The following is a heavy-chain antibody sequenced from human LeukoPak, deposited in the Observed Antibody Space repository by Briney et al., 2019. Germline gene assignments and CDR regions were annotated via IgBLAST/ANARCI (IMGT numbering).Heavy chain of an antibody. CDR3: ARHWGSGGLTPPFDP. CDR1: GPSVTRGGFY. CDR2: VYYTGST. J-gene: IGHJ5*02. V-gene: IGHV4-39*01. D-gene: IGHD3-16*01. Sequence: SETLSLTCSVSGPSVTRGGFYWGWLRRPPGKGPEWIATVYYTGSTYYNPSLKSRVTISIDTSKNQFSLRLTSVTATDTAIYPRARHWGSGGLTPPFDPWGQGTPVTVSS.